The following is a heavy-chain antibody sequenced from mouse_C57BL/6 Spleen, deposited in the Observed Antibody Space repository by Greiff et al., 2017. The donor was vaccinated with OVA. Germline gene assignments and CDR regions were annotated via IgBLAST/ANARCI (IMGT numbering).Heavy chain of an antibody. Sequence: QVQLQQPGAELVKPGASVKMSCKASGYTFTSYWITWVKQRPGQGLAWIGDIYPGSGSTNYNEKFKSKATLTVDTSSSTAYMQLSSLTSEDAAVYDGARWDYAYYARDYWGQGTSVTVSS. CDR1: GYTFTSYW. CDR2: IYPGSGST. D-gene: IGHD2-4*01. V-gene: IGHV1-55*01. J-gene: IGHJ4*01. CDR3: ARWDYAYYARDY.